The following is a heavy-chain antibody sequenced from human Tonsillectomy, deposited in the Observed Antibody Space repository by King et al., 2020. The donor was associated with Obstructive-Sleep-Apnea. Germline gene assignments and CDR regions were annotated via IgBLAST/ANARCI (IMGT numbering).Heavy chain of an antibody. D-gene: IGHD4-17*01. CDR3: ARFGDYDNHLCDY. Sequence: QLQESGPGLVKPSQTLSLTCTVSGDSISSGDYYWSWIRQPPGKGLEWIGYIYYSGNTYYNPSLKSRVTISVDTSKNQFSLKLNSVTDADTAVYYCARFGDYDNHLCDYWGQGTLVTVSS. CDR1: GDSISSGDYY. CDR2: IYYSGNT. J-gene: IGHJ4*02. V-gene: IGHV4-30-4*01.